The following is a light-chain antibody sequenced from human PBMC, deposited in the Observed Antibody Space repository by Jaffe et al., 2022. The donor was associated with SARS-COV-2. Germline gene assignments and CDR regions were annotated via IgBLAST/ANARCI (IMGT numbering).Light chain of an antibody. Sequence: QSALTQPASVSGSPGQSITISCTETGDVGGYNYVSWYQQHPDKAPKLIIYGVNNRPSGVSHRFSGSKSGNTASLTISGLQAEDEADYYCGSFISARWVFGGGTRVTVL. V-gene: IGLV2-14*01. CDR3: GSFISARWV. CDR2: GVN. J-gene: IGLJ3*02. CDR1: GDVGGYNY.